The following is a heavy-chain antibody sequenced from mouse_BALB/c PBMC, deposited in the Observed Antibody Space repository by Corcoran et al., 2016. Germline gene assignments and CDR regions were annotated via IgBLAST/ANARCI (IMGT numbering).Heavy chain of an antibody. CDR2: IYPGSGNT. V-gene: IGHV1-84*02. Sequence: QIQLQQSGPELVKPGASVKISCKASGYTFTDYYINWVKQKHGQGLEGIGWIYPGSGNTKYNEKFKGQATLTVDTSSSTAYMQLSSLTSEDTAVYFCARGSHYYGSSYDYWGQGTTLTVSS. D-gene: IGHD1-1*01. CDR3: ARGSHYYGSSYDY. J-gene: IGHJ2*01. CDR1: GYTFTDYY.